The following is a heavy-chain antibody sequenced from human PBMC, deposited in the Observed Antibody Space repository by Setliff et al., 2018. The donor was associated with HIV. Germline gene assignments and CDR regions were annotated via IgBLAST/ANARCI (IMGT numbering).Heavy chain of an antibody. Sequence: PGGSLRLSCAASGFTFSSYAMNRVRQAPGKGLEWVGFIRSKSIGGTTDYGASVKVRFTISRDDSKNTLYLQMNSLKTEDTAVYYCTTDLGGSYHGWNYWGQGTLVTVSS. CDR2: IRSKSIGGTT. V-gene: IGHV3-49*04. CDR3: TTDLGGSYHGWNY. J-gene: IGHJ4*02. CDR1: GFTFSSYA. D-gene: IGHD1-26*01.